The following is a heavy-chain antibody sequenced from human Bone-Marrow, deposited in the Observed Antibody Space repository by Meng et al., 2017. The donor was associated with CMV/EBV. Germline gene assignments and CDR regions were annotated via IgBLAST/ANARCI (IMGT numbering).Heavy chain of an antibody. V-gene: IGHV4-30-4*08. CDR3: AGTPIAAAGLFDY. CDR2: IYYSGST. D-gene: IGHD6-13*01. J-gene: IGHJ4*02. CDR1: GGSISSGDYY. Sequence: QGQLQESGPGLVKPSQTLSLTCIVSGGSISSGDYYCSWIRQPPGKGLEWIGYIYYSGSTYYNPSLKSRVTISVDTSKNQFSLKLSSVTAADTAVYYCAGTPIAAAGLFDYWGQGTLVTVSS.